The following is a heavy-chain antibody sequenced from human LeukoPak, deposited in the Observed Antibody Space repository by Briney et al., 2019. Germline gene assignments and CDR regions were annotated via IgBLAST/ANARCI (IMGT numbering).Heavy chain of an antibody. CDR2: IWYDGSNK. D-gene: IGHD5-12*01. Sequence: PGGSLRLSCAASGFTFSSYGMHWVRQAPGKGLEWVAVIWYDGSNKYYADSVKGRFTISRDNSKNTLYLQMNSLRAEDTAVYYCAKSGIVATIPLDYCGQGTLVTVSS. V-gene: IGHV3-33*06. J-gene: IGHJ4*02. CDR3: AKSGIVATIPLDY. CDR1: GFTFSSYG.